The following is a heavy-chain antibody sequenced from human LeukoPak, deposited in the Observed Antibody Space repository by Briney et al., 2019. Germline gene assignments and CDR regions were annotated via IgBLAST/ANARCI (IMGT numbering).Heavy chain of an antibody. D-gene: IGHD3-10*01. CDR3: ARGVRPYDWFDP. J-gene: IGHJ5*02. V-gene: IGHV3-21*01. Sequence: GGSLRLSCAASGFTFSSYSMNWVRQAPGKGLEWVSSISSSSSYIYYADSVKGRFTISRDNAKNSLYLQMNSLRAEDTAVYYCARGVRPYDWFDPWGQGTLVTVSS. CDR2: ISSSSSYI. CDR1: GFTFSSYS.